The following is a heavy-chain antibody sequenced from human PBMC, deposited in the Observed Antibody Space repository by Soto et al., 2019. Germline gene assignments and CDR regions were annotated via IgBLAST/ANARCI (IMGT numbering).Heavy chain of an antibody. D-gene: IGHD6-19*01. V-gene: IGHV4-61*01. Sequence: QVQLQESGPGLVKPSETLSLTCTVSGGSVSSGSYYWSWIRQPPGKGLEWIGYIYYSGSTNYNPSPQSRVTTAVDTSKNQFSLKLSSVTAADTAVYYCARGIAGWYQGRYYYGMDVWGQGTTVTVSS. CDR1: GGSVSSGSYY. CDR3: ARGIAGWYQGRYYYGMDV. J-gene: IGHJ6*02. CDR2: IYYSGST.